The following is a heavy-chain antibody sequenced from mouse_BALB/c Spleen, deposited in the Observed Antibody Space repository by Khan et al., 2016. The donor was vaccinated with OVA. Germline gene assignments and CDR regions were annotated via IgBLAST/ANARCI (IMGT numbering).Heavy chain of an antibody. CDR2: IWRGGGT. Sequence: QVQLKQSGPGLMQPSQNLSITCTVSGFSLTNFGVHWVRQSPGKSLVWLGVIWRGGGTDYNVAFISRLSLTKDNSKRQIFFKMHRLQPDDTVLYYCARNGVLHYYGYGGMDYWGQGTSVTVSS. D-gene: IGHD1-2*01. V-gene: IGHV2-4-1*01. CDR1: GFSLTNFG. J-gene: IGHJ4*01. CDR3: ARNGVLHYYGYGGMDY.